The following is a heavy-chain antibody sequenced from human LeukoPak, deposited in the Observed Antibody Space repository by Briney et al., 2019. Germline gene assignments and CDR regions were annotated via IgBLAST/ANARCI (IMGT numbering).Heavy chain of an antibody. Sequence: ASVKVSCKASGYTFTSYGISWVRQAPGQGLEWMGWISAYNGNTNYAQKLQGRVTMTTDTSTSTAYMELRSLGSDDTAVYYCARGIVWFGELPSLNWFDPWGQGTLVTVSS. CDR1: GYTFTSYG. V-gene: IGHV1-18*01. CDR3: ARGIVWFGELPSLNWFDP. CDR2: ISAYNGNT. D-gene: IGHD3-10*01. J-gene: IGHJ5*02.